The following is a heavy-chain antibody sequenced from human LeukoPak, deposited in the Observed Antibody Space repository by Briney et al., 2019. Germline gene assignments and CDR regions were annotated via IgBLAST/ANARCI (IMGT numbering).Heavy chain of an antibody. Sequence: AGGSLRLSCAASGFTFSSYSMNWVRLAPGKGLEWVSSISSSSSYIYYADSVKGRFTISRDNAKNSLYLQMNSLRAEDAAVYYCVRGGRPMDQLLDYWGQGTLVTVSS. CDR2: ISSSSSYI. CDR3: VRGGRPMDQLLDY. V-gene: IGHV3-21*01. CDR1: GFTFSSYS. J-gene: IGHJ4*02. D-gene: IGHD1-1*01.